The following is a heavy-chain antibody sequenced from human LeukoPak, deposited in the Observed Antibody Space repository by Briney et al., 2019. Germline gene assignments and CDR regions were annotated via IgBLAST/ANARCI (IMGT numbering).Heavy chain of an antibody. CDR3: ARVQMATIDPAD. Sequence: SETLSLTCAVYGGSFSGYYWSWIRQPPGKGLEWIGEINHSGSTNYNPSLKSRVTISVDTSKNQFSLKLSSVTAADTAVYYCARVQMATIDPADWGQGTLVTVSS. V-gene: IGHV4-34*01. CDR1: GGSFSGYY. J-gene: IGHJ4*02. CDR2: INHSGST. D-gene: IGHD5-24*01.